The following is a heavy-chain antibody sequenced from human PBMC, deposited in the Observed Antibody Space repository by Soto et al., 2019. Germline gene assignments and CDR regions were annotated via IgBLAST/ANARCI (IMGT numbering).Heavy chain of an antibody. CDR1: GYSFTNYC. CDR3: ARLRDYGDSHNWFDP. J-gene: IGHJ5*02. V-gene: IGHV5-51*01. Sequence: PGESLKICYKGAGYSFTNYCIGWVRQMPGKGLEWMGIIYPGDSDTRYSPSFQGQVTISADKSISTAYLQWSSLKASDTAMYYCARLRDYGDSHNWFDPWGQGTLVTVSS. CDR2: IYPGDSDT. D-gene: IGHD4-17*01.